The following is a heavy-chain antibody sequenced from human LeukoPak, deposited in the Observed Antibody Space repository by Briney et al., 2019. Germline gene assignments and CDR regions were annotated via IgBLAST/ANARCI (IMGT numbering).Heavy chain of an antibody. J-gene: IGHJ5*02. V-gene: IGHV4-34*01. CDR2: INHSGST. Sequence: SETLSLTCAVYGGSFSGYYWSWIRQPPGKGLEWIGEINHSGSTNYNPSLKSRVTISVDTSKNQFSLKLSSVPAADTAVYYCARGIVVVVAATPYNWFDPWGQGTLVTVSS. CDR3: ARGIVVVVAATPYNWFDP. D-gene: IGHD2-15*01. CDR1: GGSFSGYY.